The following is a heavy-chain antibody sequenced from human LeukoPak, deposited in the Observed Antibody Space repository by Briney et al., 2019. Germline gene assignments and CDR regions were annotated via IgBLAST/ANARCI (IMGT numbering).Heavy chain of an antibody. CDR3: ATMAITQYYFDY. Sequence: ASVKVSCKVSGYTLTELSMHWVRQAPGKGLEWMGGFDPEDGETIYAQKFQGRVTMTEDTSTDTAYMELSSLRSEDTAVYYCATMAITQYYFDYWGQGTLVTVSS. D-gene: IGHD3-22*01. CDR2: FDPEDGET. V-gene: IGHV1-24*01. J-gene: IGHJ4*02. CDR1: GYTLTELS.